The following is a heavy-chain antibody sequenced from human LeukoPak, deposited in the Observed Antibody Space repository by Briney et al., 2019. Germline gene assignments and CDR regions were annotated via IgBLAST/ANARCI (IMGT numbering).Heavy chain of an antibody. V-gene: IGHV3-48*03. J-gene: IGHJ4*02. CDR1: GFTFSSYE. D-gene: IGHD3-10*01. CDR2: ISSSGSTI. Sequence: PGRSLRLSCAASGFTFSSYEMNWVRQAPGKGLEWVSYISSSGSTIYYADSVKGRFTISRDNAKNSLYLQMNSLRSEDTAVYYCARWEMVRGLHATGFDYWGQGTLVTVSS. CDR3: ARWEMVRGLHATGFDY.